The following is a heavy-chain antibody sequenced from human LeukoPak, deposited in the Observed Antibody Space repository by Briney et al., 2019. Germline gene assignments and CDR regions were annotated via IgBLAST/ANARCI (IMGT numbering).Heavy chain of an antibody. CDR2: ISSSGPTI. CDR1: GFTFSGYY. D-gene: IGHD2-2*01. J-gene: IGHJ6*03. V-gene: IGHV3-11*01. CDR3: ARASYCSSTSCPENYYYMDV. Sequence: PGGSLRLSCAASGFTFSGYYMSWIRQAPGKGLEWVSYISSSGPTIYYVDSVEGRFTISRDNAKNSLYLQMNSLRTEDTALYYCARASYCSSTSCPENYYYMDVWGKGTTVTVSS.